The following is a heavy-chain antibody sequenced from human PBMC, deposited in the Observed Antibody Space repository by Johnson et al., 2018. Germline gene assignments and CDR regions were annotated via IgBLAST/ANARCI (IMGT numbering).Heavy chain of an antibody. Sequence: VQLLETGGGVVQPGRSLRLSCAASGFTFSSYGMHWVRQAPGKGLEWVAVISYDGSNKYYADSVKGRFTISRDNAKNSLYLQMNSLRDEDTAVYYCAREDPYYYGMDVWGQGTTVTVSS. CDR3: AREDPYYYGMDV. V-gene: IGHV3-30*03. CDR1: GFTFSSYG. CDR2: ISYDGSNK. J-gene: IGHJ6*02.